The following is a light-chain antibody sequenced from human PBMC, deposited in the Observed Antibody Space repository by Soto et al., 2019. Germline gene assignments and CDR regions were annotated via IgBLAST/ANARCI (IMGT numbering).Light chain of an antibody. CDR2: ATA. CDR1: QSVSSSS. Sequence: ESVFRQHPATLSLSPGERATGSCRASQSVSSSSLAWYHHKSGQAPRLLIYATASRATGIPDRFSGSGSGTDFTLTISRLEPEDFAVYYCQQYGGSSTFGQVTKVDIK. J-gene: IGKJ1*01. V-gene: IGKV3-20*01. CDR3: QQYGGSST.